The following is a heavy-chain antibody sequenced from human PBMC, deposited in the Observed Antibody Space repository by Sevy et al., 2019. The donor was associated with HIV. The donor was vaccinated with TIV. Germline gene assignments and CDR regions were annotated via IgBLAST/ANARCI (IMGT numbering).Heavy chain of an antibody. CDR1: GFTFSTYA. CDR2: ISGSGGSST. J-gene: IGHJ4*02. Sequence: GGSLRLSCAVSGFTFSTYAMSWVRQAPGKGLEWVSAISGSGGSSTYYADSVKGQFTISRDNSKNTLYLQMNSLRAEDTAVYYCAKDRDFWRAACYFDYWGQGTLVTVSS. V-gene: IGHV3-23*01. CDR3: AKDRDFWRAACYFDY. D-gene: IGHD3-3*01.